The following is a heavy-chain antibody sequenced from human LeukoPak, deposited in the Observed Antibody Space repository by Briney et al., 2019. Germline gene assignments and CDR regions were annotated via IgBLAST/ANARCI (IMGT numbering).Heavy chain of an antibody. CDR1: GFTFSSYA. CDR2: ISGSGGST. Sequence: PGGSLRLSCAASGFTFSSYAMSWVRQAPGKVLEWASAISGSGGSTYYADSVKGRFTISRDNSKNTLYLQMNSLRAEDTAVYYCALSSLNFDYWGQGTLVTVSS. V-gene: IGHV3-23*01. J-gene: IGHJ4*02. CDR3: ALSSLNFDY.